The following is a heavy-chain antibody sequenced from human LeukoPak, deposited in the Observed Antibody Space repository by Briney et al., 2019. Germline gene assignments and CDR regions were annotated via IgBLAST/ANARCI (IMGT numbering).Heavy chain of an antibody. J-gene: IGHJ4*02. V-gene: IGHV3-48*01. CDR3: AEGNNWGPFDY. Sequence: PGGSLRLSCAASGFTFSSYSMSWVRQAPGKGLEWVSYISSSSSTIYYADSVKGRFTISRDNAKNSLYLQMNSLRAEDAAVYYCAEGNNWGPFDYWGQGTLVTVSS. CDR1: GFTFSSYS. CDR2: ISSSSSTI. D-gene: IGHD7-27*01.